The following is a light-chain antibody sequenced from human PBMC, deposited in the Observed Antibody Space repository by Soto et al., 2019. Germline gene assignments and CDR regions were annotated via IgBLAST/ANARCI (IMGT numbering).Light chain of an antibody. CDR3: QHDGGPPPWT. V-gene: IGKV3-20*01. CDR1: QSVGSY. CDR2: GAS. J-gene: IGKJ1*01. Sequence: ENGLTQSPGTLSLSPGERATLSCRASQSVGSYLGWYQKKPGQAPRLLIYGASNRATGIPDRFSGSGSGTDFTFAISGLEPEDVAVYYYQHDGGPPPWTFGQGPKVEIK.